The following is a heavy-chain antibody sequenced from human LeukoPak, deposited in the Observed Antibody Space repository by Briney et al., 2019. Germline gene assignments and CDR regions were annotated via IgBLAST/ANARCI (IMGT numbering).Heavy chain of an antibody. J-gene: IGHJ4*02. CDR3: AKDRGWLKLG. CDR2: ISGSGGST. CDR1: GFTFSSYA. D-gene: IGHD5-24*01. V-gene: IGHV3-23*01. Sequence: GGSLRRSCAASGFTFSSYAMSWVRQAPGKGLEWFSDISGSGGSTYYADSVKGRFTISRDEYKNPLYLQMNSLRGADPGVYFRAKDRGWLKLGWGQGTLVTVSS.